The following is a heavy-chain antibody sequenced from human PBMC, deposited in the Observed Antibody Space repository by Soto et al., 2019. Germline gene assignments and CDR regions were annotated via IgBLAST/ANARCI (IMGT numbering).Heavy chain of an antibody. V-gene: IGHV3-30-3*01. D-gene: IGHD2-21*01. CDR3: ARAPSYYYFDY. CDR1: GFTFSSYA. J-gene: IGHJ4*02. CDR2: ISYDGSNK. Sequence: PGGSLRLSYAASGFTFSSYAMHWVRQAPGKGLEWVAVISYDGSNKYYADSVKGRFTISRDNSKNTLYLQMNSLRAEDTAVYYCARAPSYYYFDYWGQGTLVTVSS.